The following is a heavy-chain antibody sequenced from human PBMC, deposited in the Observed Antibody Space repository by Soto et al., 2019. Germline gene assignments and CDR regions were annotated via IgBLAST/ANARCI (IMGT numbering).Heavy chain of an antibody. Sequence: GASVKVSCKPSGGTFSSYAISWVRQAPGQGLEWMGGIIPIFGTANYAQKFQGRVTITADESTSTAYMELSSLRSEDTAVYYCARGRVVRDQLRLFDYWGQGTLVTVSS. CDR3: ARGRVVRDQLRLFDY. D-gene: IGHD2-2*01. V-gene: IGHV1-69*13. CDR1: GGTFSSYA. CDR2: IIPIFGTA. J-gene: IGHJ4*02.